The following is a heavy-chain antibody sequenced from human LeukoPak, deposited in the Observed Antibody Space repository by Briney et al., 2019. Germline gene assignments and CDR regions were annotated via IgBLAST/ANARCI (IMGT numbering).Heavy chain of an antibody. V-gene: IGHV3-23*01. D-gene: IGHD6-6*01. J-gene: IGHJ4*02. CDR1: GFTFSSYA. CDR2: ISGSGGST. Sequence: PGGSLRFSCAASGFTFSSYALSWVRQAPGKGMEWVSAISGSGGSTYYADSVKGRFTISRDNSKNTLYLQMNSLRAEDTALYYCAKGGTSSSRFDSWGQGTLVTVSS. CDR3: AKGGTSSSRFDS.